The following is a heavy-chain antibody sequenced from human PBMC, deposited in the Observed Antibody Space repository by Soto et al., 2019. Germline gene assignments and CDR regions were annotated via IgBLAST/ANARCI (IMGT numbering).Heavy chain of an antibody. Sequence: QVHLVQSGAEVKKPGSSVKVSCKASGHTFTSYYIHSVRQAPGQGLEWMGIINPTGGSTTYAQKLRGRVTMTRDTYPSAVYMGLSSLRCEDAAVYYCAAGWNSDYWGQGTLVTVFS. CDR3: AAGWNSDY. J-gene: IGHJ4*02. CDR2: INPTGGST. V-gene: IGHV1-46*01. D-gene: IGHD1-1*01. CDR1: GHTFTSYY.